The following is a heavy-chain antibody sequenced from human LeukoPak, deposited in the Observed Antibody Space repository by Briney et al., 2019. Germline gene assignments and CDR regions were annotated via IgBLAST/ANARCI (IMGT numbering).Heavy chain of an antibody. CDR1: GFTFSYYG. CDR2: ISGSGGST. J-gene: IGHJ3*02. V-gene: IGHV3-23*01. CDR3: AKGEAVGAGAFDI. D-gene: IGHD1-26*01. Sequence: GGSLRLSCAASGFTFSYYGVHWVRQAPGKGLEWVSAISGSGGSTYYADSVKGRFTISRDNSKNTLYLQMNSLRAEDTAVYYCAKGEAVGAGAFDIWGQGTMVTVSS.